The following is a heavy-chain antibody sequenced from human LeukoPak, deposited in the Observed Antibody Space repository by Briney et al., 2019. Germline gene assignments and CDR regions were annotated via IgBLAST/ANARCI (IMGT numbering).Heavy chain of an antibody. V-gene: IGHV4-34*01. CDR1: GGSFSGYW. CDR3: ARLDYSNYYYMDV. CDR2: FYTSGST. Sequence: SEPLSLSCAVAGGSFSGYWWSWIRQPPGKGLEWIGRFYTSGSTNYNPSLKSRVTISVDMSKNQFSLKLSSVTAADTAVYYCARLDYSNYYYMDVWGKGTTVTVS. J-gene: IGHJ6*03. D-gene: IGHD4-11*01.